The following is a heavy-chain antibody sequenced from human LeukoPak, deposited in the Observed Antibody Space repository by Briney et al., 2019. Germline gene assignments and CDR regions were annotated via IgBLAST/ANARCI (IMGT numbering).Heavy chain of an antibody. V-gene: IGHV1-69*13. CDR1: GGTFSSYA. J-gene: IGHJ4*02. Sequence: SVKVSCKASGGTFSSYAISWVRQAPGQGLEWMGGIIPIFGTANYAQKFQGRATITADESTSTAYMELSSLRSEDTAVYYCAGGYSYALYYFDYWGQGTLVTVSS. CDR3: AGGYSYALYYFDY. D-gene: IGHD5-18*01. CDR2: IIPIFGTA.